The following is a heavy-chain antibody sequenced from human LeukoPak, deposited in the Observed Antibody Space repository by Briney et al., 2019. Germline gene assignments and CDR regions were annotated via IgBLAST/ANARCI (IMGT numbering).Heavy chain of an antibody. J-gene: IGHJ6*03. Sequence: GGSLRLSCTASGFTVTSNDMSGVRQAPGKGLEWVSVIYSGGSTYYAYSVKGRFTISRDNSKNTLYLQMNSLRAEDTAVYYCARVRDSSGWCRVHYYYKYACVKGTTVTVSS. D-gene: IGHD6-19*01. CDR2: IYSGGST. CDR1: GFTVTSND. CDR3: ARVRDSSGWCRVHYYYKYA. V-gene: IGHV3-53*01.